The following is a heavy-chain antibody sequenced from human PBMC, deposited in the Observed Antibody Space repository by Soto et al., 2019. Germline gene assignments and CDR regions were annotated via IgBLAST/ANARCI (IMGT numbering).Heavy chain of an antibody. Sequence: ASVKVSCTVSGYTLTELSMHWVRQATGQGLEWMGWMNPNSGNTGYAQKFQGRVTMTRNTSISTAYMELSSLRSEDTAVYYCARVVAGHDAFDIWGQGTMVTVSS. J-gene: IGHJ3*02. V-gene: IGHV1-8*01. CDR1: GYTLTELS. CDR2: MNPNSGNT. D-gene: IGHD6-19*01. CDR3: ARVVAGHDAFDI.